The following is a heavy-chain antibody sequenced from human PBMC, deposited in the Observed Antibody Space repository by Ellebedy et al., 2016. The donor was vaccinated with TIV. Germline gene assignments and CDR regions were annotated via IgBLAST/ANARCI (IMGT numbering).Heavy chain of an antibody. D-gene: IGHD1-1*01. CDR1: SDTFTRYG. CDR3: ARGGRTTGTTRPLDH. CDR2: LSTHNGNT. Sequence: ASVKVSXKASSDTFTRYGVAWMRKAPGHALEWMGWLSTHNGNTYYAQKFQGRINLTTDISTGTVYMELRSLTSDDTAVYYCARGGRTTGTTRPLDHWGQGTLVTVSS. J-gene: IGHJ4*02. V-gene: IGHV1-18*01.